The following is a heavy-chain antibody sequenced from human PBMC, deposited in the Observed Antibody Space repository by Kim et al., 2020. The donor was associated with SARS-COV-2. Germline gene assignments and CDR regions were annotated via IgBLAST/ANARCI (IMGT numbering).Heavy chain of an antibody. CDR1: GGSISSSSYY. D-gene: IGHD1-26*01. J-gene: IGHJ4*02. V-gene: IGHV4-39*01. Sequence: SETLSLTCTVSGGSISSSSYYWGWIRQPPGKGLEWIGSIYYSGSTYYNPSLKSRVTISVDTSKNQFSLKLSSVTAADTAVYYCARHGLGYEWSYSPNNSSTEGYWGQGTLVTVSS. CDR2: IYYSGST. CDR3: ARHGLGYEWSYSPNNSSTEGY.